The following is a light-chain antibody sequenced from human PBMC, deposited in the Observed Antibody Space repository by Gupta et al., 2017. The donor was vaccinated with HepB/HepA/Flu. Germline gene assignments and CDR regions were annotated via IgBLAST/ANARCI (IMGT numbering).Light chain of an antibody. V-gene: IGKV2D-29*01. J-gene: IGKJ4*01. Sequence: DIVMTQTPLSLSVTPGQPASISCKSSQSLLHSSGETYLYWFLQKPGQPPQLLIHEVSKRFSGVPERFSGSGSGTEFTLKINRVETEDVGVYYCMQSVQPPLTFGGGTKVEIK. CDR2: EVS. CDR1: QSLLHSSGETY. CDR3: MQSVQPPLT.